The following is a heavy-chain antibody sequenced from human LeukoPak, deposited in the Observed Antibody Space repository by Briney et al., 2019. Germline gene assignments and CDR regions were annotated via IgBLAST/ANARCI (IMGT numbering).Heavy chain of an antibody. J-gene: IGHJ5*02. CDR2: IYGSGST. CDR3: AREGTSGTHLNWFDP. Sequence: SETLSLTCTVSGVSISSYYWSWIRQPPGKGLEWIGHIYGSGSTNYNPSLKSRVTLSVDTSKNQFSLKLSSVTAADTAVYYWAREGTSGTHLNWFDPWGQGTLVTVSS. V-gene: IGHV4-59*01. CDR1: GVSISSYY. D-gene: IGHD1-1*01.